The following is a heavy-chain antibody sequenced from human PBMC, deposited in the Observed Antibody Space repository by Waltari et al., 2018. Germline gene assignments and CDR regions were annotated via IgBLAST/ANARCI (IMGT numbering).Heavy chain of an antibody. CDR1: GGSFASYG. CDR3: AGGYYESSGFSFYYFYHMDV. Sequence: QVQLVQSGAEVKKPGSSVTVSCKASGGSFASYGISWVRQAPGQGREWMGGIIPTVGTTNYAQKFQGRVTINADKSTSTAYMHLTSLRSEDAAVYYCAGGYYESSGFSFYYFYHMDVWGKGTTVTVSS. CDR2: IIPTVGTT. J-gene: IGHJ6*03. D-gene: IGHD3-22*01. V-gene: IGHV1-69*14.